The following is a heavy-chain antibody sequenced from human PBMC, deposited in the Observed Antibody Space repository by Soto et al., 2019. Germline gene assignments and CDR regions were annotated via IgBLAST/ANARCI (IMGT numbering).Heavy chain of an antibody. CDR3: ARDGGVDTAMVTHFLDY. CDR2: ISYDGSNK. V-gene: IGHV3-30-3*01. D-gene: IGHD5-18*01. Sequence: GGSLRLSCAASGFTFSSYAMHWVRQAPGKGLEWVAVISYDGSNKYYADSVKGRFTISRDNSKNTLYLQMNSLRAEDTAVYYCARDGGVDTAMVTHFLDYWGQGTLVTVSS. J-gene: IGHJ4*02. CDR1: GFTFSSYA.